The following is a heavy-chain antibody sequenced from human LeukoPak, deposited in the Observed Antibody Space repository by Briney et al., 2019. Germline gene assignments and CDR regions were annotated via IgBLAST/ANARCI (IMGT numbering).Heavy chain of an antibody. CDR3: AKERVYYGSSDD. Sequence: GGSLSRSCAASGFTCSSYAMSWVRQAPGKGLEWVSAIGGSGGSTYYADSGKGRFTISRDNSKNTLYLQMNSLRAEDTAVYYCAKERVYYGSSDDWGQGTLVTVSS. J-gene: IGHJ4*02. CDR2: IGGSGGST. D-gene: IGHD3-22*01. V-gene: IGHV3-23*01. CDR1: GFTCSSYA.